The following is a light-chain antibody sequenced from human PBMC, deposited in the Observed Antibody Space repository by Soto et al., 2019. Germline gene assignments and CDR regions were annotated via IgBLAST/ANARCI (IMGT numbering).Light chain of an antibody. CDR2: WAS. J-gene: IGKJ4*01. V-gene: IGKV4-1*01. CDR3: QQYYGIPLT. CDR1: RSLLHNSNNRNY. Sequence: DIVMTQSPDSLAVSLGERATISCKSSRSLLHNSNNRNYLAWYQQKPGQPPKLLFYWASTRQSGVPERFSGSGSERDFTLTASSLRAEDVAVYYCQQYYGIPLTFGGGTQVEIK.